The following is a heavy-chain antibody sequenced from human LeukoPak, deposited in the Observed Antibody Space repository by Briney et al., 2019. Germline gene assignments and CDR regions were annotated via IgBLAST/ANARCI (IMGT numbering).Heavy chain of an antibody. CDR1: DGSISSYY. Sequence: SETLSLTCTVSDGSISSYYWSWIRQPPGKGLEWIGYIYDSGSTNYNPSLKSRVTISVDTSKNQFSLKLSSVTAADTAVYYCARGRSVRGIMRYFDYWGQGTLVTVSS. CDR3: ARGRSVRGIMRYFDY. CDR2: IYDSGST. J-gene: IGHJ4*02. D-gene: IGHD3-10*01. V-gene: IGHV4-59*01.